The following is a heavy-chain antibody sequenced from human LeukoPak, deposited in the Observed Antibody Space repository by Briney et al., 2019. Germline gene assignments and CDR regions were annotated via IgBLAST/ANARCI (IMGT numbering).Heavy chain of an antibody. CDR1: GFTFSSFA. Sequence: GGSLRLSCAVSGFTFSSFAMSWVRQAPGEGLGWVSAISGSVGSTYYTDSVKGRFSISRDNSKNTLYLQIDSLRAEDTAVHYCAKGSHGDHGDNWFDPRGQGTLVSVSS. D-gene: IGHD4-17*01. CDR2: ISGSVGST. J-gene: IGHJ5*02. V-gene: IGHV3-23*01. CDR3: AKGSHGDHGDNWFDP.